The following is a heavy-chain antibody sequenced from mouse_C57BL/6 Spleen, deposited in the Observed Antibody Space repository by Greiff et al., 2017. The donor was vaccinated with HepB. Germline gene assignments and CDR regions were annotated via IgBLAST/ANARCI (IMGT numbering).Heavy chain of an antibody. CDR1: GYTFTSYW. CDR3: ARGDYGSLHYFDY. V-gene: IGHV1-69*01. Sequence: QVQLKQPGAELVMPGASVKLSCKASGYTFTSYWMHWVKQRPGQGLEWIGEIDPSDSYTNYNQKFKGKSTLTVDKSSSTAYMQLSSLTSEDSAVYYCARGDYGSLHYFDYWGQGTTLTVSS. CDR2: IDPSDSYT. D-gene: IGHD1-1*01. J-gene: IGHJ2*01.